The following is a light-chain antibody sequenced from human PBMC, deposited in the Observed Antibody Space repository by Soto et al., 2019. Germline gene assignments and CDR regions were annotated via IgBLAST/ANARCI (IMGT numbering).Light chain of an antibody. CDR1: QSISDK. J-gene: IGKJ1*01. V-gene: IGKV3-15*01. CDR3: QQYNTWPPT. Sequence: EMAMTQSPATLSVSPGERATLSCRASQSISDKLAWYQQKPGQAPRLLIYGAPTRATGIRARFSGSGSGIEFTLTISRLQSEDLAVYCCQQYNTWPPTFGQGTLVEIK. CDR2: GAP.